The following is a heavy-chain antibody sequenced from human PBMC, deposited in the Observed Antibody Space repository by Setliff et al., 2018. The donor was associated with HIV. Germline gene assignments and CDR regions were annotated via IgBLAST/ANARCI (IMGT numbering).Heavy chain of an antibody. CDR1: GDTDFY. Sequence: LSLTCTVSGDTDFYWSWIRQSPGKGLEWIGYIHASGRANYNPSLKSRVTISLDTSKMQFSLRLTSVTAADTAVYYCATLDPSGGNFLAYWGQGTLVTVSS. J-gene: IGHJ4*02. V-gene: IGHV4-4*09. CDR2: IHASGRA. CDR3: ATLDPSGGNFLAY. D-gene: IGHD2-21*02.